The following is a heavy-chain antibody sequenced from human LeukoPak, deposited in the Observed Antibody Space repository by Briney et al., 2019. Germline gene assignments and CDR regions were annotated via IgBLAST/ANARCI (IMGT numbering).Heavy chain of an antibody. CDR3: ARTLGTMVNYMDV. CDR1: GGSFSGYY. D-gene: IGHD4/OR15-4a*01. Sequence: TSETLSLTCAVYGGSFSGYYWSWIRQPPGKGLEWIGEINHSGSTNYNPSLKSRVTISVDTSKNQFSLKLSSVTAADTAVYYCARTLGTMVNYMDVWGKGTTVTVSS. J-gene: IGHJ6*03. CDR2: INHSGST. V-gene: IGHV4-34*01.